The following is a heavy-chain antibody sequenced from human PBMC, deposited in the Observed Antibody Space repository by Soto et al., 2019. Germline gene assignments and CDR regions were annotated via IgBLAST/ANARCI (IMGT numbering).Heavy chain of an antibody. CDR2: ISSSSSTI. D-gene: IGHD2-2*01. CDR3: ARDRACSSTSCYGYYYYYGMDV. CDR1: GFTFSSYS. V-gene: IGHV3-48*01. J-gene: IGHJ6*02. Sequence: EVQLVESGGGLVQPGGSLRLSCAASGFTFSSYSMNWVRQAPGKGLEWVSYISSSSSTIYYADSVKGRFTISRDNAKNSLYLQMNSLRAEDTAVYYCARDRACSSTSCYGYYYYYGMDVWGQGTTVTVSS.